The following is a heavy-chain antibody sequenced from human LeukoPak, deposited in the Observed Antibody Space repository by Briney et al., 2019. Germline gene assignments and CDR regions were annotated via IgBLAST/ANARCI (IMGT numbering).Heavy chain of an antibody. CDR1: GFTFSSYS. J-gene: IGHJ6*03. CDR2: ISSSSSYL. CDR3: ARDFANYYMDV. D-gene: IGHD3-3*01. Sequence: PGGSLRLSCAASGFTFSSYSMNWVRQAPGKGLEWVSSISSSSSYLYYADSEKGRFTISRDNAKNSLYLQMNSLRAEDTAVYYCARDFANYYMDVWGKGTTVTVSS. V-gene: IGHV3-21*01.